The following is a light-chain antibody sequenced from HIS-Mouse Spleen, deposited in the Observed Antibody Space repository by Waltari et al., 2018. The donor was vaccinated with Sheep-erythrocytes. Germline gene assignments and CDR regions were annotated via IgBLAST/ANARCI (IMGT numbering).Light chain of an antibody. J-gene: IGLJ1*01. Sequence: QSALTQPRSVSESPGQSVTISCTGTSSAVGGYHYVSWYQQHPGKAPKLMIYDVSKRPSGVPDRFSGSKSGNTASLTISGLQAEDEADYYCCSYAGSYNHVFATGTKVTVL. CDR1: SSAVGGYHY. CDR2: DVS. V-gene: IGLV2-11*01. CDR3: CSYAGSYNHV.